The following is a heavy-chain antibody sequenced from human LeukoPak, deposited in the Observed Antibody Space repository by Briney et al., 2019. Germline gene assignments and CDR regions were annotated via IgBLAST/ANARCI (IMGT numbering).Heavy chain of an antibody. CDR1: GGSISSSSYY. CDR2: TYYSGST. V-gene: IGHV4-39*01. D-gene: IGHD4-11*01. CDR3: ARHNSPASFDY. Sequence: SETLSLTCTVSGGSISSSSYYWGWIRQPPGKGPEWIGSTYYSGSTYYNPSLKSRVTISVDTSKNQFSLKLSSVTAADTAMYYCARHNSPASFDYWGQGTLVTVSS. J-gene: IGHJ4*02.